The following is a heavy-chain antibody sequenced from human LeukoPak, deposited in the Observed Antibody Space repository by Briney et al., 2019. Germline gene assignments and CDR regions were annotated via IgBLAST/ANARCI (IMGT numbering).Heavy chain of an antibody. Sequence: PSETLSLTCTVSGGSISSYYWSWLRPPPGKGLEWSGYIYYSGSTNYNPSLKSRVTISVDTSKNQFSLKLTSVTAADTAVYYCARGYSSSWYFNWFDPWGQGTLVTVSS. CDR1: GGSISSYY. CDR2: IYYSGST. CDR3: ARGYSSSWYFNWFDP. V-gene: IGHV4-59*08. D-gene: IGHD6-13*01. J-gene: IGHJ5*02.